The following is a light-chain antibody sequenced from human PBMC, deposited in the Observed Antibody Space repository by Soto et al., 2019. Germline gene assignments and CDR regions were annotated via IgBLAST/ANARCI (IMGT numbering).Light chain of an antibody. Sequence: GDRVTITCRASQSINSHLAWYQQGPGKAPKLLIYAASTLQSGVPSRFSGSASGTEFTLTISSLQPEDFATYYCQQVSGYPLNFGGGTKVDIK. V-gene: IGKV1-9*01. CDR2: AAS. J-gene: IGKJ4*01. CDR1: QSINSH. CDR3: QQVSGYPLN.